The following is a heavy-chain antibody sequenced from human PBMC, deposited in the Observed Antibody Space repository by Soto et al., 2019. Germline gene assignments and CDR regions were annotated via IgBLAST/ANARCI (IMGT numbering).Heavy chain of an antibody. CDR2: IYWNENK. V-gene: IGHV2-5*01. D-gene: IGHD3-10*01. CDR1: GFALRTSGAG. Sequence: QITLKESGPTLVKPTQPLTLTCTFSGFALRTSGAGVGWIRQPPGKALEWLALIYWNENKRYSPSLKSRLTITKDTSKNQVVLTMANLDPVDTGTYYCAHGLVTMAPGFDYWGQGTPVTGSS. J-gene: IGHJ4*02. CDR3: AHGLVTMAPGFDY.